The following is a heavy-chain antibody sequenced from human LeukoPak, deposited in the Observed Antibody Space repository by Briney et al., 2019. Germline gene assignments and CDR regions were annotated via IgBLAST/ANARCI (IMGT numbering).Heavy chain of an antibody. Sequence: GGSLRLSCAASGFTFTSYSMNWVRQAPGKGLEWVSTISGGGGSTYYADSVKGRFTISRDNSKNTLYLQVNSLRAEDTAVYYCAKGGKWDVTPFDYWGQETLVTVSS. J-gene: IGHJ4*02. D-gene: IGHD1-26*01. CDR2: ISGGGGST. V-gene: IGHV3-23*01. CDR3: AKGGKWDVTPFDY. CDR1: GFTFTSYS.